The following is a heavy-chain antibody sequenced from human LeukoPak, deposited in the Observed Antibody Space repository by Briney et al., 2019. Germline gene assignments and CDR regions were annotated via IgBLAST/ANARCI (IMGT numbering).Heavy chain of an antibody. V-gene: IGHV5-51*01. Sequence: GESLKISCKGSGYSFTSYWIGWVRQMPGKGLEWMGIIYPGDSDTRYSPSFQGQVTISADKSISTAYLQWSSLKASDTAMYYCARRPDYSITTDWYFDLWGRGTLVTVSS. J-gene: IGHJ2*01. CDR3: ARRPDYSITTDWYFDL. CDR2: IYPGDSDT. D-gene: IGHD4-11*01. CDR1: GYSFTSYW.